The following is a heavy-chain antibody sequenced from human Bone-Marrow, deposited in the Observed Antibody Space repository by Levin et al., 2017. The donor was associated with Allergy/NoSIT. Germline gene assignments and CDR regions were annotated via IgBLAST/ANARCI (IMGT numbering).Heavy chain of an antibody. CDR1: GFAFSSYS. Sequence: PGGSLRLSCVASGFAFSSYSFNWVRQGPGKGLEWIAYISSSTTTRFYADSVRGRFTISRDNAQDSLFLQMNGLRVEDTAVYYCARDLMGPMHYYYGMDVWGQGTTVTVSS. V-gene: IGHV3-48*01. D-gene: IGHD2-8*01. J-gene: IGHJ6*02. CDR3: ARDLMGPMHYYYGMDV. CDR2: ISSSTTTR.